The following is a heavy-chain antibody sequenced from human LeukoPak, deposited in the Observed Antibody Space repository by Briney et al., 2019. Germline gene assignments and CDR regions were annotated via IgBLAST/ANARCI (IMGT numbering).Heavy chain of an antibody. CDR1: GFTFDDYA. Sequence: GGSLRLSCAASGFTFDDYAMHWVRQAPGKGLEWVSGISWNSGSIGYADSVKGRFTISRDNSKNTLYLQMNSLRAEDTAVYYCAKDQLYGSGSGAIDYWGQGTLVTVSS. D-gene: IGHD3-10*01. V-gene: IGHV3-9*01. CDR3: AKDQLYGSGSGAIDY. J-gene: IGHJ4*02. CDR2: ISWNSGSI.